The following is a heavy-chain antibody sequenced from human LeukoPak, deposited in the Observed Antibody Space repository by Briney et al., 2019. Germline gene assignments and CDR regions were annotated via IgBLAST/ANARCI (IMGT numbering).Heavy chain of an antibody. Sequence: SETLSLTCTVSGGSISSGSYYWSWIRQPPGKGLEWTGEINHSGSTNYNPSLKSRVTISVDTSKNQFSLKLSSVTAADTAVYYGTRGRSSSGTYHYWGQGTLVTVSS. D-gene: IGHD6-19*01. CDR3: TRGRSSSGTYHY. J-gene: IGHJ4*02. V-gene: IGHV4-39*07. CDR1: GGSISSGSYY. CDR2: INHSGST.